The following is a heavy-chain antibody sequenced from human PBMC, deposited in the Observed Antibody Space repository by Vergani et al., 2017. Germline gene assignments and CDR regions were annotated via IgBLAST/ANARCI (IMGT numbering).Heavy chain of an antibody. D-gene: IGHD2-2*01. V-gene: IGHV3-48*04. CDR2: ISSSSSTI. CDR1: GFTFSSYS. CDR3: ATCALFHCSSSSCYAAPHYYYYYMDV. J-gene: IGHJ6*03. Sequence: EVQLVESGGGLVQPGGSLRLSCAASGFTFSSYSMNWVRQAPGKGLEWVLYISSSSSTIYYADSVKGRFTISRDNAKNTLYLQMNSLRAEDTAVYYCATCALFHCSSSSCYAAPHYYYYYMDVWGKGTTVTVSS.